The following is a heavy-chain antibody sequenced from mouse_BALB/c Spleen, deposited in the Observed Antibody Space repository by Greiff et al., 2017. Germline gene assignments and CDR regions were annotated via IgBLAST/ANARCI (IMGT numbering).Heavy chain of an antibody. V-gene: IGHV7-3*02. CDR2: IRNKANGYTT. J-gene: IGHJ4*01. CDR3: ARDMLRLRYYAMDY. Sequence: EVQGVESGGGLVQPGGSLRLSCATSGFTFTDYYMSWVRQPPGKALEWLGFIRNKANGYTTEYSASVKGRFTISRDNSQSILYLQMNTLRAEDSATYYCARDMLRLRYYAMDYWGQGTSVTVSS. CDR1: GFTFTDYY. D-gene: IGHD1-2*01.